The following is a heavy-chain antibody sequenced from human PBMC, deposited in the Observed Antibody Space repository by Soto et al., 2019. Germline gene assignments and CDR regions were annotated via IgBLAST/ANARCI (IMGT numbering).Heavy chain of an antibody. J-gene: IGHJ4*02. V-gene: IGHV3-23*01. CDR3: ARDKWFFDY. CDR1: GFTFSSSA. D-gene: IGHD3-22*01. CDR2: LSGSGGST. Sequence: PGGSLRLSCAASGFTFSSSAMSWVRLAPGKGLEWVSALSGSGGSTYYADSVKGRFTISRDNSKNTLYLEMISLRAEDTALYYCARDKWFFDYWGQGTLVTVSS.